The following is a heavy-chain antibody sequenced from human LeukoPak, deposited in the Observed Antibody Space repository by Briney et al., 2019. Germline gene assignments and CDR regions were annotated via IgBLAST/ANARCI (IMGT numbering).Heavy chain of an antibody. CDR3: VRDDLRVVVAGTFDY. CDR2: ISAYNGNT. CDR1: GYTFTSYG. V-gene: IGHV1-18*01. Sequence: GASVKVSCKASGYTFTSYGISWVRQAPGQGLEWMGWISAYNGNTNYAQKLQGRVTMTTDTSTSTAYMELRSLRSDDTAVYYCVRDDLRVVVAGTFDYWGQGILVTVSS. D-gene: IGHD2-15*01. J-gene: IGHJ4*02.